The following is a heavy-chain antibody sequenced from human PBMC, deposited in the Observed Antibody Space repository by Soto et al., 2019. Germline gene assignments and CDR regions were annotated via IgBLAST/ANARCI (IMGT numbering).Heavy chain of an antibody. J-gene: IGHJ6*02. CDR3: ASSEVGAKNSYYYGMDA. CDR2: IYHSGST. D-gene: IGHD1-26*01. CDR1: GCSISSSNW. V-gene: IGHV4-4*02. Sequence: XETLSLTCAVSGCSISSSNWWSWVRQPPVKGLEWIGEIYHSGSTNYNPSLKSRVTISVDKSKNQFSLKLSSVTAADTAVYYCASSEVGAKNSYYYGMDAWGQGPTVTVSS.